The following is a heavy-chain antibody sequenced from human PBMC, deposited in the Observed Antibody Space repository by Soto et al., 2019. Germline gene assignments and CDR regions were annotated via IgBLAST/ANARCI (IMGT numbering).Heavy chain of an antibody. CDR3: ARRERGYGDYVGNYYYYYGMDV. CDR1: GGSISSYY. V-gene: IGHV4-59*01. CDR2: IYYSGST. D-gene: IGHD4-17*01. J-gene: IGHJ6*02. Sequence: SETLSLTCTVSGGSISSYYWSWIRQPPGKGLEWIGYIYYSGSTNYNPSLKSRVTISVDTSKNQFSLKLSSVTAADTAVYYCARRERGYGDYVGNYYYYYGMDVWGQGTTVTVSS.